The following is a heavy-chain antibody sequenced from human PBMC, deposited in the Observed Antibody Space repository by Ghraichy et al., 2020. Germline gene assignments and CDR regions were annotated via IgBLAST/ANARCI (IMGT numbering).Heavy chain of an antibody. CDR1: GFTFSSYW. CDR2: INSDGSST. V-gene: IGHV3-74*01. J-gene: IGHJ3*02. Sequence: GGSLRLSCAASGFTFSSYWMHWVRQAPGKGLVWVSRINSDGSSTSYADSVKGRFTISRDNAKNTLYLQMNSLRAEDTTVYYCAREGDRGYDSRDAFDIWGQGTMVTVSS. CDR3: AREGDRGYDSRDAFDI. D-gene: IGHD3-3*01.